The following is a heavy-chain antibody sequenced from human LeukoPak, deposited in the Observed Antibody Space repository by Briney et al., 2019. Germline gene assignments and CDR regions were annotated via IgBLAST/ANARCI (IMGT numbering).Heavy chain of an antibody. CDR2: ISSRDSII. V-gene: IGHV3-48*03. J-gene: IGHJ4*02. CDR1: GFTFSNYE. Sequence: GGSLRLSCAASGFTFSNYEMNWVRQAPGKGLEWVSYISSRDSIIYYADYVKGRFTISGDNAKNSLYLQMNSLRAEDTAVYYCATGGACSGGSCYGYFDYWGQGTLVTVSS. CDR3: ATGGACSGGSCYGYFDY. D-gene: IGHD2-15*01.